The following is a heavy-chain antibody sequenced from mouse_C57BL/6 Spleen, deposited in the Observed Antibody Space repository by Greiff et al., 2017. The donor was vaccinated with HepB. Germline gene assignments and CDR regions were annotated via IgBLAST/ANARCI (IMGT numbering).Heavy chain of an antibody. J-gene: IGHJ4*01. CDR3: ADSKKPDAMDY. Sequence: QVQLQQPGAELVKPGASVKLSCKASGYTFTSYWMNWVKQRPGQGLEWIGMIHPNSGSTNYNEKFKSKATLTVDKSSSTAYMQLSSLTSEDSAVYYCADSKKPDAMDYWGQGTSVTVSS. D-gene: IGHD2-5*01. V-gene: IGHV1-64*01. CDR2: IHPNSGST. CDR1: GYTFTSYW.